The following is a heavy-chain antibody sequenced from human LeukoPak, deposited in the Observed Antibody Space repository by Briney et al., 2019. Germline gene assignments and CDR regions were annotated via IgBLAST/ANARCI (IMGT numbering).Heavy chain of an antibody. CDR2: ISGSGSNT. CDR3: AELGITMIGGV. V-gene: IGHV3-23*01. CDR1: GITFSTYS. J-gene: IGHJ6*04. D-gene: IGHD3-10*02. Sequence: GGSLRLSCAASGITFSTYSMSWVRQAPGKGLEWVSAISGSGSNTYYADSVKGRFTISRDNAKNSLYLQMNSLRAEDTAVYYCAELGITMIGGVWGKGTTVTISS.